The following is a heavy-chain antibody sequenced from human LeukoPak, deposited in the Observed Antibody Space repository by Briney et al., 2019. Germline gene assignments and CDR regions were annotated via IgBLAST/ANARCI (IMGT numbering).Heavy chain of an antibody. J-gene: IGHJ4*02. D-gene: IGHD5-18*01. Sequence: PGGSLRLSCAASGLTFRNYWMSWVRQAPGKGLEWVANIKQDGSEKYYVDSVKGRFTISRDNAKNSLYLKMNSLTVEDTAVYYCARDFPTIQLWSNFDYWGQGTLVTVSS. V-gene: IGHV3-7*01. CDR3: ARDFPTIQLWSNFDY. CDR1: GLTFRNYW. CDR2: IKQDGSEK.